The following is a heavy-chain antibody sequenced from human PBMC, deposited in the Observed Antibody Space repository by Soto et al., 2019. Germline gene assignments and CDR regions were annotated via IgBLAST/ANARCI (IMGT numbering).Heavy chain of an antibody. CDR2: ISLYSDGT. CDR3: ARVVPGAEAWFGP. J-gene: IGHJ5*02. V-gene: IGHV1-18*01. D-gene: IGHD2-2*01. Sequence: SAKVSCKTSCYTFSNYGITWVRQAPGQPLEWLGWISLYSDGTNYAQKFQGRVSMTTDTSTTTAYMELRSLRSDDTAVYYCARVVPGAEAWFGPWGQGTLVTVSS. CDR1: CYTFSNYG.